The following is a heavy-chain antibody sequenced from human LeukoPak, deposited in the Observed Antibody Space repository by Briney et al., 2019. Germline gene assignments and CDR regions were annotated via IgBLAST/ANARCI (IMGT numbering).Heavy chain of an antibody. CDR2: ISSSGSTI. CDR3: ARRGNDGAFDI. J-gene: IGHJ3*02. Sequence: GGSLRLSCAASGFTFSDYYMSWIRQAPGKGLEGGSYISSSGSTIYYADSVKGRFTISRDNAKNSLYLQMNSLGAEDTAVYYCARRGNDGAFDIWGQGTMVTVSS. V-gene: IGHV3-11*01. CDR1: GFTFSDYY. D-gene: IGHD1-1*01.